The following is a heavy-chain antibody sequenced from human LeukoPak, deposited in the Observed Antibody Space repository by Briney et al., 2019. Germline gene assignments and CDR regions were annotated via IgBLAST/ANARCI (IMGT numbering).Heavy chain of an antibody. V-gene: IGHV4-30-4*01. CDR2: IYYSGST. Sequence: SQTLSLTCTVSGGSISSGDYYWSWIRQPPGKGLEWIGYIYYSGSTYYNPSLKSRVTISVDTSKNQFSLKLSSVTAADTAVYYCARSWGHYDFWSGYSYYTFDYWGQGTLVTVSS. J-gene: IGHJ4*02. CDR3: ARSWGHYDFWSGYSYYTFDY. D-gene: IGHD3-3*01. CDR1: GGSISSGDYY.